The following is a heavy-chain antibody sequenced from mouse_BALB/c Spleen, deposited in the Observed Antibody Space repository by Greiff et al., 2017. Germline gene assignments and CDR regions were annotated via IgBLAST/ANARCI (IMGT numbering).Heavy chain of an antibody. V-gene: IGHV1S22*01. CDR2: IYPGSGST. Sequence: LQQPGSELVRPGASVKLSCKASGYTFTSYWMHWVKQRHGQGLEWIGNIYPGSGSTNYDEKFKSKGTLTVDTSSSTAYMHLSSLTSEDSAVYYCVLIYYDYDFAYWGQGTLVTVSA. CDR1: GYTFTSYW. D-gene: IGHD2-4*01. CDR3: VLIYYDYDFAY. J-gene: IGHJ3*01.